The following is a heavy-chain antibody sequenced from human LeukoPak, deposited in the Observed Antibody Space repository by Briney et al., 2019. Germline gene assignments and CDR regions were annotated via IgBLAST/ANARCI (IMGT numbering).Heavy chain of an antibody. Sequence: GGSLRLSCGASGFTFRNYAMHWARQAPGKGLEWVAIISFDGSNIQFGDSVRGRFTISRDNPKNTVFLQMNSLRGDDTAVYYCVKGGDGSIPFDYWGQGTLVTVSS. J-gene: IGHJ4*02. V-gene: IGHV3-30*18. CDR3: VKGGDGSIPFDY. D-gene: IGHD5-24*01. CDR1: GFTFRNYA. CDR2: ISFDGSNI.